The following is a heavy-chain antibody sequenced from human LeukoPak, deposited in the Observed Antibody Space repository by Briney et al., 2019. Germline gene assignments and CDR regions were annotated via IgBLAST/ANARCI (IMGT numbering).Heavy chain of an antibody. V-gene: IGHV3-48*03. CDR2: ISSSGSTI. Sequence: GGSLRLSCAASGFTFSSYEMNWVRQAPGKGLEWVSYISSSGSTIYYADSVKGRFTISRDNAKNSLHLQMNSLRADDTAVYYCAELGTMIGGVWGKGTTVTVS. J-gene: IGHJ6*03. D-gene: IGHD3-10*02. CDR1: GFTFSSYE. CDR3: AELGTMIGGV.